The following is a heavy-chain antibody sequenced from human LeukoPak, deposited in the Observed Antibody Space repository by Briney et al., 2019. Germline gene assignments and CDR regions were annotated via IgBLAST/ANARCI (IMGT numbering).Heavy chain of an antibody. D-gene: IGHD4-4*01. CDR1: GXXXSPYW. V-gene: IGHV3-74*01. CDR2: IGSDESKT. Sequence: GGSLRLSCAAXGXXXSPYWXHWVRQAPXXXXXXVSRIGSDESKTTYADFVKGRFTISRDNAKNTLYLQMHSLRAEDTAIYYCARTSGQSNFDYWGQGTLVTVSS. J-gene: IGHJ4*02. CDR3: ARTSGQSNFDY.